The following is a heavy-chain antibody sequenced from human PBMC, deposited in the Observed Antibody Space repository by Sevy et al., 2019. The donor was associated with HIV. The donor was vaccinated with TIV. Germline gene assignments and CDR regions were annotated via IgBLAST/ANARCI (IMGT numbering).Heavy chain of an antibody. CDR2: IYSGDSGGST. CDR1: GFDVNENY. Sequence: GGSLRLSCAASGFDVNENYMSWVRQAPGKGLEWVSIIYSGDSGGSTYYADSVKARFTISRDNSQNTLYLQINSLRPEDTAVYYCARERLVSAGGYYNYYFGMDVWGQGTTVTVSS. J-gene: IGHJ6*02. D-gene: IGHD3-3*01. CDR3: ARERLVSAGGYYNYYFGMDV. V-gene: IGHV3-53*01.